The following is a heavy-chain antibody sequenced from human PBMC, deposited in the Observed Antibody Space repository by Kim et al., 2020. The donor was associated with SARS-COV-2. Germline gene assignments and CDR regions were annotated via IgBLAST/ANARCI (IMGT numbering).Heavy chain of an antibody. V-gene: IGHV3-23*01. CDR3: AKDLRYYNSP. J-gene: IGHJ5*02. D-gene: IGHD3-22*01. Sequence: GGSLRLSCAASGFTFSSYAMRWVRQAPGTGPEGVSSISGGGTKYYADSVKGRFTISRYNSKNTLYLQMNTQRAEDTAVYYCAKDLRYYNSPWGQGTLVTVSS. CDR2: ISGGGTK. CDR1: GFTFSSYA.